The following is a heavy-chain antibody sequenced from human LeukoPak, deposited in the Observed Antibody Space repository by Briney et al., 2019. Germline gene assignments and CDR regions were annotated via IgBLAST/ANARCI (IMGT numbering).Heavy chain of an antibody. CDR2: INHSGST. CDR3: ARRQEWLVRSPYDY. Sequence: SETLSLTCAVYGGSFSGYYWSWIRQPPGKWLEWIGEINHSGSTNYNPSLKSRVTISVDTSKNQFSLKLSSVTAADTAVYYCARRQEWLVRSPYDYWGQGTLVTVSS. D-gene: IGHD6-19*01. CDR1: GGSFSGYY. J-gene: IGHJ4*02. V-gene: IGHV4-34*01.